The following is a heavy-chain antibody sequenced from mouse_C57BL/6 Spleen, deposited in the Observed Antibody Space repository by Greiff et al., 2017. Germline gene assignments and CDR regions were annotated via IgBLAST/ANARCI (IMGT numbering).Heavy chain of an antibody. CDR1: GYTFTSYG. Sequence: QVQLQQSGAELARPGASVKLSCKASGYTFTSYGISWVKQRTGQGLEWIGEIYPRSGNTYYNEKFKGKATLTADKSSSTAYMELRSLTSEDSAVYFCARGGSMGLLAWFAYWGQGTLVTVSA. CDR2: IYPRSGNT. J-gene: IGHJ3*01. V-gene: IGHV1-81*01. D-gene: IGHD1-1*01. CDR3: ARGGSMGLLAWFAY.